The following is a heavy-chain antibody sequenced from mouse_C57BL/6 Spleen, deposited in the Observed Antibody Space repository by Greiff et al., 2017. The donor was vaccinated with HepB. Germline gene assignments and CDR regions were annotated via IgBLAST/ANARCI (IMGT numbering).Heavy chain of an antibody. CDR1: GFTFSDAW. V-gene: IGHV6-6*01. J-gene: IGHJ4*01. Sequence: EVKVEESGGGLVQPGGSMKLSCAASGFTFSDAWMDWVRQSPEKGLEWVAEIRNKANNHATYYAESVKGRFTISRDDSKSSVYLQMNSLRAEDTGIDYCTRRSNWEDAMDYWGQGTSVTVSS. D-gene: IGHD4-1*01. CDR3: TRRSNWEDAMDY. CDR2: IRNKANNHAT.